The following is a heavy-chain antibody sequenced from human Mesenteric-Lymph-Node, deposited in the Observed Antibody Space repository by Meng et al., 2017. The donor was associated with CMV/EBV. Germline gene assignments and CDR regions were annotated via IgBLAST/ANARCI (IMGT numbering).Heavy chain of an antibody. J-gene: IGHJ5*02. V-gene: IGHV1-2*02. D-gene: IGHD1-7*01. CDR3: ATDHSGTRFSP. CDR1: GYTLTGHY. Sequence: ASVKVSCKASGYTLTGHYMHWMRQAPGQGLEWMGWLSPENGGTRYAQKFQGRVTMTRDTYISTAYMELSGLRSDDTAVYYCATDHSGTRFSPWGQGTLVTVSS. CDR2: LSPENGGT.